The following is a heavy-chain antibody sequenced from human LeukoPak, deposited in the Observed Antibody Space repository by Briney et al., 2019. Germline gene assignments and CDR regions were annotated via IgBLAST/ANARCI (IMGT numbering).Heavy chain of an antibody. D-gene: IGHD5/OR15-5a*01. CDR3: ARCIVSTNWYFDL. J-gene: IGHJ2*01. CDR1: GGTFSSYA. CDR2: IIPILGIA. V-gene: IGHV1-69*04. Sequence: SVKVSCKASGGTFSSYAISWVRQAPGQGLEWMGRIIPILGIANYAQKFQGRVTITADKSTSTAYMELSSLRSEDTAVYYCARCIVSTNWYFDLWGRGTLVTVSS.